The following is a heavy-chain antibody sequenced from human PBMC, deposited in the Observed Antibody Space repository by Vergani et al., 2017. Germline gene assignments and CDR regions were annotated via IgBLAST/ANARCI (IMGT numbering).Heavy chain of an antibody. CDR1: GYSFTSYW. CDR3: ARTASPPPPYSSGWDFDY. V-gene: IGHV5-51*03. J-gene: IGHJ4*02. Sequence: EVQLVQSGAEVKKPGESLKISCKGSGYSFTSYWIGWVRQMPGKGLEWMGIIYPCDSDTRYSPSFQGQVTISADKSISTAYLQWSSLKASDTAMYYCARTASPPPPYSSGWDFDYWGQGTLVTVSS. CDR2: IYPCDSDT. D-gene: IGHD6-19*01.